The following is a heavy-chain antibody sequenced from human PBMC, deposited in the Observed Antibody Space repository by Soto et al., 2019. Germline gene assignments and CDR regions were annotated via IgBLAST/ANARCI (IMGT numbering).Heavy chain of an antibody. Sequence: EGSLRLSCAASGFTFSSYAMSWVRQAPGKGLEWVSAISGSGGSTYYADSVKGRFTISRDNSKNTLYLQMNSLRAEDTAVYYCAKGSRYFDWLLSPFDYWGQGTLVTVSS. J-gene: IGHJ4*02. CDR1: GFTFSSYA. CDR3: AKGSRYFDWLLSPFDY. V-gene: IGHV3-23*01. D-gene: IGHD3-9*01. CDR2: ISGSGGST.